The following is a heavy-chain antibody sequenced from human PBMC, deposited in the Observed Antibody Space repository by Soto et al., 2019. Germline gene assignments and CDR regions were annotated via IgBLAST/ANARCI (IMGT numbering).Heavy chain of an antibody. CDR1: GGSVRDDY. Sequence: TSETLSLTCSVSGGSVRDDYWSWIRQPPGKGLEWIGYIYYRGTTYNPSLQSRITISVDTSKNQFSLKLASVAAADTAVYYCVRTVPQGSGDVWGQGTMVTVSS. V-gene: IGHV4-59*08. CDR3: VRTVPQGSGDV. CDR2: IYYRGT. D-gene: IGHD3-10*01. J-gene: IGHJ3*01.